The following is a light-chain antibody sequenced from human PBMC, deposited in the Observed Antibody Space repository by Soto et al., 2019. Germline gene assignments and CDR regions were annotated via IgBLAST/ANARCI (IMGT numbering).Light chain of an antibody. Sequence: EIVLTQSSGTLSLSPGERATLSCRASQSVSSSYLAWYQQKPGQAPRLLIYAASSRATGIPDRFSGSGSGTDFTLTISRLEPEDCAVYYCQQYGSSPPYTFGQGTTLEIK. J-gene: IGKJ2*01. CDR1: QSVSSSY. V-gene: IGKV3-20*01. CDR2: AAS. CDR3: QQYGSSPPYT.